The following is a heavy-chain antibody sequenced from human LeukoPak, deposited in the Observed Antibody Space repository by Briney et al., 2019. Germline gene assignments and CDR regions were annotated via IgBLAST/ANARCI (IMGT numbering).Heavy chain of an antibody. CDR2: INPDGSTT. J-gene: IGHJ4*02. CDR3: ARFDVDYVSFDS. CDR1: GFTFSSYW. D-gene: IGHD4-17*01. Sequence: GGSLRLSCAASGFTFSSYWVHWVRQAPGRGLVWVSRINPDGSTTNYADSVKGRFTISRDNAKNTLYLQVNSLRAEDTAVYYCARFDVDYVSFDSWGQGTLVTVSS. V-gene: IGHV3-74*01.